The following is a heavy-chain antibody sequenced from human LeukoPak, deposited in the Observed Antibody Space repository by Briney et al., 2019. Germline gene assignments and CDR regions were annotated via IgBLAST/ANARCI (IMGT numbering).Heavy chain of an antibody. CDR1: GYTFTNYY. J-gene: IGHJ4*02. CDR3: ARGPSQQDFDH. Sequence: ASVKVSCKASGYTFTNYYIHWVRQAPGQGLEWMGIISSSGGSTAYAQRFQGRVTVTRDTSTSTVYMELSSLRSEDTAVYYCARGPSQQDFDHWGQGTLVTVSS. V-gene: IGHV1-46*01. D-gene: IGHD2-15*01. CDR2: ISSSGGST.